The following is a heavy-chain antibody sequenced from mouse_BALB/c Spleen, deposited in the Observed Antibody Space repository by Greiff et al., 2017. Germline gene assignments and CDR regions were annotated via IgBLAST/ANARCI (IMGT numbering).Heavy chain of an antibody. Sequence: EVKVIESGGGLVKPGGSLKLSCAASGFTFSSYAMSWVRQTPEKRLEWVASISSGGSTYYPDSVKGRFTISRDNARNILYLQMSSLRSEDTAMYYCARDGYDVNFDVWGAGTTVTVSS. V-gene: IGHV5-6-5*01. J-gene: IGHJ1*01. D-gene: IGHD2-2*01. CDR1: GFTFSSYA. CDR3: ARDGYDVNFDV. CDR2: ISSGGST.